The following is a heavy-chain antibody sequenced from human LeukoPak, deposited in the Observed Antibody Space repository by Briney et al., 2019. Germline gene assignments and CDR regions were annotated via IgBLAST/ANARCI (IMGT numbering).Heavy chain of an antibody. J-gene: IGHJ5*02. CDR2: ISYDGSNK. CDR3: AKVKGGGSSMNWFDP. Sequence: GRSLRLSCAASGFTFSSYAMHWVRQAPGKGLEWVAVISYDGSNKYYADSVKGRFTISRDNSKNTLYLQMNSLRAEDTAVYYCAKVKGGGSSMNWFDPWGQGTLVTVSS. D-gene: IGHD2-15*01. V-gene: IGHV3-30*04. CDR1: GFTFSSYA.